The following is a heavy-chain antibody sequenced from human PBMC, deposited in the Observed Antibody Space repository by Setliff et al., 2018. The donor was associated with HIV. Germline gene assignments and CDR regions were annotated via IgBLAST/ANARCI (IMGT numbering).Heavy chain of an antibody. J-gene: IGHJ3*02. CDR2: IYTSGTT. CDR3: ARPRLRGSGAFDI. CDR1: GGSISTYF. V-gene: IGHV4-4*08. D-gene: IGHD2-21*01. Sequence: SETLSLTCTVSGGSISTYFWTWIRQPPGKGLEWIGYIYTSGTTYYNPSLKSRVAISVDTSKNQFSLKLSSVTAADTAVYYCARPRLRGSGAFDIWGQGTMVTVSS.